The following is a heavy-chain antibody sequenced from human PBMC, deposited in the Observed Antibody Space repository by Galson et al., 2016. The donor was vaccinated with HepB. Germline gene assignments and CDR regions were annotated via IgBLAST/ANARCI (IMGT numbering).Heavy chain of an antibody. CDR2: IRSKAYGGTT. V-gene: IGHV3-49*03. J-gene: IGHJ4*02. CDR1: GFSFGDYA. Sequence: SLRLSCAASGFSFGDYAMSWFRQAPGKGLEWVGFIRSKAYGGTTEYAASVKGRFTISRDDSKSIAYLQMNSLKTEDTAVYYCTRDWYQLAMRYYFDYWGQGTLVTVSS. D-gene: IGHD2-2*01. CDR3: TRDWYQLAMRYYFDY.